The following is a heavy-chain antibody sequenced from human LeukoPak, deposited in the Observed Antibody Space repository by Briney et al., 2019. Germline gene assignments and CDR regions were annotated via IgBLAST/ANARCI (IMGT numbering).Heavy chain of an antibody. CDR3: ASRAIGWYRDGNWFDP. CDR2: INSDSKTI. CDR1: GFNFRSYS. D-gene: IGHD6-19*01. V-gene: IGHV3-48*02. Sequence: GGSLRLSCTASGFNFRSYSMNWVRQAPGKGLEWVSYINSDSKTIYYAESVKGRFTISRDNARNSVYLQIDSLRDEDTAIYYCASRAIGWYRDGNWFDPWGQGTLVTVSS. J-gene: IGHJ5*02.